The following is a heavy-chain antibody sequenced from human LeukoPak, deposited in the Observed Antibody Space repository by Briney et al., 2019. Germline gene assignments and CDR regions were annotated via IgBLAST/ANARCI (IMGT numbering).Heavy chain of an antibody. CDR2: ISSISSYI. J-gene: IGHJ4*02. Sequence: GGSLRLSCAASGFTFSTYAIHWVRRAPGKGLEWVSSISSISSYIYYADSVKGRFTISRDNAKNSLYLQMNSLRAEDTAVYYCVAAFDYWGQGTLVTVSS. CDR1: GFTFSTYA. D-gene: IGHD6-13*01. CDR3: VAAFDY. V-gene: IGHV3-21*01.